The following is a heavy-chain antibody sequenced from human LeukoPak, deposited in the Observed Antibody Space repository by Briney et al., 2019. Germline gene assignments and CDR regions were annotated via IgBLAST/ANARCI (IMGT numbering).Heavy chain of an antibody. J-gene: IGHJ4*02. CDR1: GESFSGHY. Sequence: SETLSLTCAVYGESFSGHYWSWIRQPPGKGLEWIGEINHSGSTNYNPSLESRVTISVDTSKNHFSLKLSSVTAADTAVYYCASGQYYDLWSGYYVDWGQGTLVTVSA. CDR3: ASGQYYDLWSGYYVD. D-gene: IGHD3-3*01. CDR2: INHSGST. V-gene: IGHV4-34*01.